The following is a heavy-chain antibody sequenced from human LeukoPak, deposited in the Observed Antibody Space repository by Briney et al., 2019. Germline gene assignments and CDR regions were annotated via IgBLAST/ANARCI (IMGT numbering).Heavy chain of an antibody. V-gene: IGHV3-30*02. CDR3: AKDGNWASVS. Sequence: PGGSLRLSCVGSGFTFSVHWVRQVPGKGLEWLTFIRHDGTDQHYADSVRGRFTISRDNSKNTVYLQMNSLRPEDTALYYCAKDGNWASVSWGQGTLVTAPS. CDR1: GFTFS. J-gene: IGHJ5*02. CDR2: IRHDGTDQ. D-gene: IGHD7-27*01.